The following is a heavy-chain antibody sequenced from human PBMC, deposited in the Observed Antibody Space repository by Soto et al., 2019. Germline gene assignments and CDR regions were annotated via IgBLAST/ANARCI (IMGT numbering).Heavy chain of an antibody. Sequence: PSETLSLTCAVSGGSISSGGYSWSWIRQPPGKGLEWIGYIYHSGSTYYNPSLKSRVTISVDRSKNQFSLKLSSVTAADTAVYYCARGFSSGSYLPTSFVYWGQGTLVTVSS. J-gene: IGHJ4*02. CDR1: GGSISSGGYS. CDR2: IYHSGST. CDR3: ARGFSSGSYLPTSFVY. D-gene: IGHD1-26*01. V-gene: IGHV4-30-2*01.